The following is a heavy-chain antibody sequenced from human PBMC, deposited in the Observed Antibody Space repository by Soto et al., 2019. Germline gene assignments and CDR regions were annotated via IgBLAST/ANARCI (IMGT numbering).Heavy chain of an antibody. D-gene: IGHD4-17*01. CDR2: VYYSGTT. Sequence: SETLSLTCSVSGASVSNKTYYWSWIRQPPGKRLEWLGYVYYSGTTNYTPSLKGRVTMSVDLSKNQFSLRLTSVTAADTALYYCARTTAVPNSLRSRYFFSSCGQRTLVPGSS. CDR1: GASVSNKTYY. CDR3: ARTTAVPNSLRSRYFFSS. J-gene: IGHJ1*01. V-gene: IGHV4-61*01.